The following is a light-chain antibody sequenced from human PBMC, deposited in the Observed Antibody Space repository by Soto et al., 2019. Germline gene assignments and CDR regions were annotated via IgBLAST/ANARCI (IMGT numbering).Light chain of an antibody. CDR2: TAS. V-gene: IGKV1-12*01. CDR3: QQANSFPFT. J-gene: IGKJ3*01. CDR1: QGIGSW. Sequence: DIPMTQSPSSVSASVGDRVTITCRASQGIGSWLAWYQQKPGKAPKLLIYTASSLQSGVPSRFSGSGSGTDFTLTINSLQPEDFATYYCQQANSFPFTFGPGTKVDIK.